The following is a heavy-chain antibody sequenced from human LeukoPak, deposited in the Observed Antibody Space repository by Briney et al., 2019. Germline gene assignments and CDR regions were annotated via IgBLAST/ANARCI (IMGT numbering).Heavy chain of an antibody. CDR1: GDSFSGYY. Sequence: PSDPLSLTCAVYGDSFSGYYWSWLRQPPAKALEWLGEINHSGSTNYNPSLKSRVTISVDTSKNQFSLKLSSVTAADTAVYYCARVGTTVTTARWYNWFDPWGQGTLVTVSS. V-gene: IGHV4-34*01. J-gene: IGHJ5*02. CDR3: ARVGTTVTTARWYNWFDP. CDR2: INHSGST. D-gene: IGHD4-17*01.